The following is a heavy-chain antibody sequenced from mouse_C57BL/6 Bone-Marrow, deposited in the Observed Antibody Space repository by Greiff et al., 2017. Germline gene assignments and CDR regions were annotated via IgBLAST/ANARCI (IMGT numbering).Heavy chain of an antibody. CDR1: GFNITDYY. CDR3: ARDYYGSSDWRVAY. V-gene: IGHV14-2*01. J-gene: IGHJ3*01. D-gene: IGHD1-1*01. Sequence: EVKLLESGAELVKPGASVKLSCTASGFNITDYYMHWVKQRTEQGLEWIGRIDPEDGETKYAPKFQGKATITADTSSTTAYLQLSSLTSEDTAVYYCARDYYGSSDWRVAYGGRGTLVTVSA. CDR2: IDPEDGET.